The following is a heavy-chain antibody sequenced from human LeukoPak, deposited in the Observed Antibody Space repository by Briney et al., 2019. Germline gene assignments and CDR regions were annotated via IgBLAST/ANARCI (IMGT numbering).Heavy chain of an antibody. CDR3: ARPLMYYSGSETYFWFDP. J-gene: IGHJ5*02. CDR1: GFRFNTFW. V-gene: IGHV3-7*01. Sequence: GGSLRLACAASGFRFNTFWMSWVRQAPGKGLEWVANIKQDGSEKYYVDSVKGRFTISRDNAKNSLSLQMNSLRAEDTAVYYCARPLMYYSGSETYFWFDPWGQGTLVTVSS. CDR2: IKQDGSEK. D-gene: IGHD3-10*01.